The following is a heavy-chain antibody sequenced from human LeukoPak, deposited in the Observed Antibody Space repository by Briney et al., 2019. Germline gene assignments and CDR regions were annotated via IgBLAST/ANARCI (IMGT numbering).Heavy chain of an antibody. Sequence: SETLPLTCTVSCGCISSYCWSWIRQPPGKGLEGIGSIHYSGSSTYNPSLKSPVTISVDTSKNQFTLKLSSVTAADTAVYYCGRLRRWGVGGSPKYYFDYWGQGTLVTVSS. D-gene: IGHD3-16*01. CDR2: IHYSGSS. CDR1: CGCISSYC. J-gene: IGHJ4*02. V-gene: IGHV4-59*08. CDR3: GRLRRWGVGGSPKYYFDY.